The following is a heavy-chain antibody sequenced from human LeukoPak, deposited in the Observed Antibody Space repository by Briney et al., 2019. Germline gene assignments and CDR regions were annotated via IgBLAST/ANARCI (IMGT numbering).Heavy chain of an antibody. CDR1: GGSITSSSYY. D-gene: IGHD4-17*01. CDR3: ARVDYGDYGFDY. J-gene: IGHJ4*02. Sequence: ETLSLTCTVSGGSITSSSYYWGWIRQPPGKGLEWVSVIYSGGSTYYADSVKGRFTISRGNSKNTLYLQMNSLRAEDTAVYYCARVDYGDYGFDYWGQGTLVTVSS. CDR2: IYSGGST. V-gene: IGHV3-66*01.